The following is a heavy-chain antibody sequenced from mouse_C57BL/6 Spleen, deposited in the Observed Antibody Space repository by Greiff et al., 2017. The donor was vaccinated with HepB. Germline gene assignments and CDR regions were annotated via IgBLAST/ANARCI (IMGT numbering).Heavy chain of an antibody. CDR1: GYAFSSYW. CDR2: IYPGDGDT. V-gene: IGHV1-80*01. D-gene: IGHD1-1*01. J-gene: IGHJ2*01. CDR3: ARNGSSYCFDY. Sequence: QVQLQQSGAELVKPGASVKISCKASGYAFSSYWMNWVKQRPGKGLEWIGQIYPGDGDTNYNGKFKGKATLTADKSSSTAYMQLSSLTSEDSAGYVCARNGSSYCFDYWGQGTTLTVSS.